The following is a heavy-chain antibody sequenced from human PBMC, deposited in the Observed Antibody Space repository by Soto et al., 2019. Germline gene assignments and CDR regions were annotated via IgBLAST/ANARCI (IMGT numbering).Heavy chain of an antibody. J-gene: IGHJ6*02. D-gene: IGHD1-7*01. CDR2: ISYDGSKT. CDR3: AKVANFRDDYYYGMDV. CDR1: GFTFSNYG. Sequence: ESGGGVVQPGRSLRLSCAASGFTFSNYGMHWVRQAPGKGLEWVAIISYDGSKTYYADSVKGRFTISRDNSKNTLYLQMNSLRAEDTAVYYCAKVANFRDDYYYGMDVWGQGTTVTVSS. V-gene: IGHV3-30*18.